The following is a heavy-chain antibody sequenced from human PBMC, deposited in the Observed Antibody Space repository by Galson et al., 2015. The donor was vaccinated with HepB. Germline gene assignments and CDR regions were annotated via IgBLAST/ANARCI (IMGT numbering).Heavy chain of an antibody. D-gene: IGHD3-22*01. CDR1: GFTFSDYY. Sequence: SLRLSCAASGFTFSDYYRSWLRQAPGKGLEWVSYISSSSSYTNYADSVKGRFTISRDNAKNSLYLQMNSLRAEDTAVYYCARGYDSSGYSGDYWGQGTLVTVSS. V-gene: IGHV3-11*06. CDR2: ISSSSSYT. J-gene: IGHJ4*02. CDR3: ARGYDSSGYSGDY.